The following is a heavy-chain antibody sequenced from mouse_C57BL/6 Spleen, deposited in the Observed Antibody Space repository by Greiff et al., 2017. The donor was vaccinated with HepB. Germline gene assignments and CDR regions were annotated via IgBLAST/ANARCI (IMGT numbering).Heavy chain of an antibody. J-gene: IGHJ2*01. CDR3: ARGRTYYGYDV. CDR2: INPYNGGT. Sequence: VQLQQSGPVLLKPGASVKMSCKASGYTFTDYYLNGVKQSHGKSLEWIGVINPYNGGTSYNQKFKGKATLTVDKSSSTAYMELNSLTSEDSAVYYCARGRTYYGYDVWGQGTTLTVSS. CDR1: GYTFTDYY. V-gene: IGHV1-19*01. D-gene: IGHD2-9*01.